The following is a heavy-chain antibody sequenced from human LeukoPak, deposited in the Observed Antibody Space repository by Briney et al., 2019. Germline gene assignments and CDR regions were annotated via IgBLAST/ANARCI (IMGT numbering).Heavy chain of an antibody. CDR1: GGSISSYY. CDR3: ASRYYGDYWFDP. CDR2: IFYSGST. J-gene: IGHJ5*02. D-gene: IGHD4-17*01. Sequence: SETLSLTCTVSGGSISSYYWSWIRQPPGKGLEWIGYIFYSGSTYYNPSLKSRVTISVDTSKNQFSLKLSSVTAADTAVYYCASRYYGDYWFDPWGQGTLVTVSS. V-gene: IGHV4-59*12.